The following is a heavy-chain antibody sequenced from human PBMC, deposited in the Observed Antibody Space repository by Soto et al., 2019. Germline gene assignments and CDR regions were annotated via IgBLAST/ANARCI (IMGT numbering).Heavy chain of an antibody. CDR2: INHSGST. CDR1: GGSFSGYY. J-gene: IGHJ4*02. D-gene: IGHD1-1*01. CDR3: ARDKSTGLYDY. V-gene: IGHV4-34*01. Sequence: TETLSLTCAVYGGSFSGYYWTWIRQPPGTGLEWIGEINHSGSTNYNPSLKSRVTISVDTSKNQFSLKLTSFTAADTVVYYCARDKSTGLYDYWGQGTLGTVSS.